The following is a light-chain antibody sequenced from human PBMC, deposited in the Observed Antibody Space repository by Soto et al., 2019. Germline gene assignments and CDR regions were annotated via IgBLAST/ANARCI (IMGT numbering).Light chain of an antibody. CDR2: DSS. J-gene: IGKJ5*01. V-gene: IGKV1-5*01. CDR3: QQYDSFSIT. Sequence: DIQMTQSPSTLSSSVLERFTITCRASQSISTWLAWYQQKSGRAPKLLIYDSSSLESGVPSRFSGSGSGTEFSLTIGSLQPDDFATYFCQQYDSFSITFGQGTRLEIK. CDR1: QSISTW.